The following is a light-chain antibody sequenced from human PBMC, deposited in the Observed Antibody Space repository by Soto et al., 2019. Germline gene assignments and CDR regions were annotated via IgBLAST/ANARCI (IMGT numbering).Light chain of an antibody. CDR1: SSEVGGYNY. Sequence: QSALTQPASVSGSPGQSITISCTGTSSEVGGYNYVSWYQQHPGKAPKLMIYDVSNRPSGVSNRFSGSKSGNTASLTISGLQAEDEADYYCSSYTSSSTLFGGGTELTVL. CDR3: SSYTSSSTL. J-gene: IGLJ2*01. V-gene: IGLV2-14*01. CDR2: DVS.